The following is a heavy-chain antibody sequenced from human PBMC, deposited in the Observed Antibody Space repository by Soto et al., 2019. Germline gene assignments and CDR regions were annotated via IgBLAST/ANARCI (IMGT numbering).Heavy chain of an antibody. CDR2: ISYDGSNK. J-gene: IGHJ6*02. CDR1: GFTFSSYG. CDR3: AKDWSSIAAAGRGYHYGMDV. D-gene: IGHD6-13*01. V-gene: IGHV3-30*18. Sequence: GGSLRLSCAASGFTFSSYGMHWVRQAPGKGLEWVAVISYDGSNKYYADSVKGRFTISRDNSKNTLYLQMNSLRAEDTAVYHCAKDWSSIAAAGRGYHYGMDVWGPGTTVNVSS.